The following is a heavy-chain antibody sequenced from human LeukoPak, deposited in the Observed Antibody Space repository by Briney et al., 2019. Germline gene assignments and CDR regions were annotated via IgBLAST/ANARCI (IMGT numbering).Heavy chain of an antibody. CDR3: AKDRRRYSYEAYYMDV. CDR2: ISGSGGST. J-gene: IGHJ6*03. D-gene: IGHD5-18*01. CDR1: GFTFSSYA. V-gene: IGHV3-23*01. Sequence: PGGSLRLSCAASGFTFSSYAMNWVRQAPGKGLEWVSAISGSGGSTYYADSVKGRFTISRDNSKNTLYLQMNSLRAEDTAVYYCAKDRRRYSYEAYYMDVWGKGTTVTVSS.